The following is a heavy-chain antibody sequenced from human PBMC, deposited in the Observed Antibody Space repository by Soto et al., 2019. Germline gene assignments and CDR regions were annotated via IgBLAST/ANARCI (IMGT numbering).Heavy chain of an antibody. CDR3: AKGRYCSGGICYGDAFDI. J-gene: IGHJ3*02. CDR2: IYNSGNT. D-gene: IGHD2-15*01. Sequence: PSETLSLTCTVSGGSINSDGYSWSWIRQPPGKGLEWIGYIYNSGNTYYNLSLKSRVTISIDRSKNQFSLKLSSVTAADTAVYYCAKGRYCSGGICYGDAFDIWGQGTMVTVSS. CDR1: GGSINSDGYS. V-gene: IGHV4-30-2*01.